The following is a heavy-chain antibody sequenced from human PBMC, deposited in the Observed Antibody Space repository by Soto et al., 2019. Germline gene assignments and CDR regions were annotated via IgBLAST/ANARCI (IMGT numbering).Heavy chain of an antibody. V-gene: IGHV3-21*01. CDR3: ARVGYCSSTSCYGPLDP. Sequence: PGGSLRLSCAASGFTFSSYSMNWVRQAPGKGLEWVSSISSSSSYIYYADSVKGRFTISRDNAKNSLYLQMNSLRAEDTAVYYCARVGYCSSTSCYGPLDPWGQGTLVTVSS. D-gene: IGHD2-2*01. CDR1: GFTFSSYS. J-gene: IGHJ5*02. CDR2: ISSSSSYI.